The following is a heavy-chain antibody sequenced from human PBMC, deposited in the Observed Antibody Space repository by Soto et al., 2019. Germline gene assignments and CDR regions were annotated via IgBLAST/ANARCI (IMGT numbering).Heavy chain of an antibody. D-gene: IGHD3-10*01. CDR2: IYSGGST. J-gene: IGHJ6*02. CDR3: ARDHLPGYYGMDG. CDR1: GFTVSSNY. Sequence: LRLSCAASGFTVSSNYMSWVRQAPGKGLEWVSVIYSGGSTYYADSVKGRFTISRDNSKNTLYLQMNSLRAEDTAVYYCARDHLPGYYGMDGWGQGTTVPVSS. V-gene: IGHV3-66*01.